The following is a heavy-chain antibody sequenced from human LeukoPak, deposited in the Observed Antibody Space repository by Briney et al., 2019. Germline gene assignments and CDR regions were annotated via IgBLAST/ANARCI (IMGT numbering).Heavy chain of an antibody. D-gene: IGHD5-18*01. J-gene: IGHJ4*02. CDR3: ASRSLWSYYFDY. CDR2: IYYSGST. CDR1: GGSISSGGYY. Sequence: SETLSLTCTVSGGSISSGGYYWSWIRQHPGKGLEWIGYIYYSGSTYYNPSLKSRVTISVDTSKNQFSLKLSSVTAADTAVYYCASRSLWSYYFDYWGQGTLVTVSS. V-gene: IGHV4-31*03.